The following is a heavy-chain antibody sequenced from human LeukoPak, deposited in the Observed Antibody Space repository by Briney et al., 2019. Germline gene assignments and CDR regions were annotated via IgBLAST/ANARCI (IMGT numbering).Heavy chain of an antibody. D-gene: IGHD3-10*01. V-gene: IGHV5-10-1*01. CDR3: AVWLCKLTPVDY. CDR1: GYTFTSYW. J-gene: IGHJ4*02. Sequence: GESLQISGLGSGYTFTSYWISWARQMPGKGLEWMGRIDPSDSYTNYSPSFQGHVTISADKSISTAYLQWSSLKAADTAIYYCAVWLCKLTPVDYWGQGTLVTVSS. CDR2: IDPSDSYT.